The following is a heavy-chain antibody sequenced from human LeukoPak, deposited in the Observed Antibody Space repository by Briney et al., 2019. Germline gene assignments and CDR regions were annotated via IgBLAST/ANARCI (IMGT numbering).Heavy chain of an antibody. CDR3: AHVKARSGSTFDI. CDR2: ISSSDSSI. Sequence: GGSLRLSCAASGFTFSSYEMNWVRRAPGKGLEWISSISSSDSSIYYVDSVKGRFTISRDNARNSLFLQMDSLRDEDAAVYYCAHVKARSGSTFDIWGQGTMVTVSP. CDR1: GFTFSSYE. V-gene: IGHV3-48*03. J-gene: IGHJ3*02. D-gene: IGHD3-10*01.